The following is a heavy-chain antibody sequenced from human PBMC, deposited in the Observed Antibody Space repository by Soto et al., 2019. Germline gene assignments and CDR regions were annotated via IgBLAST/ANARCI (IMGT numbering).Heavy chain of an antibody. Sequence: QITLKESGPTLVKPTQTLTLTCTFSGFSLSTSGVGVGWIRQPPGKGLEWLALIYWDDDKRYSPSLRSRLTITKDTSKNQVVLTMTNMDPVHTATYYCAHNKSPDYWGYWGEGTLVTVSS. CDR3: AHNKSPDYWGY. CDR1: GFSLSTSGVG. J-gene: IGHJ4*02. V-gene: IGHV2-5*02. CDR2: IYWDDDK.